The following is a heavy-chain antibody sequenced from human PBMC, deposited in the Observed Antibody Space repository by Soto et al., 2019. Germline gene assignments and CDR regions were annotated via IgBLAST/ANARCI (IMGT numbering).Heavy chain of an antibody. D-gene: IGHD2-15*01. Sequence: GASVKVSCKASGYTFTSYYMHWVRQAPGQGLEWMGIINPSGGSTSYAQKFQGRVTMTRDTSTSTAYMELSSLRSEDTAVYYCAGDGTKLPYCSGGSCYPYNWFDPWGPGTLVTV. CDR2: INPSGGST. CDR1: GYTFTSYY. CDR3: AGDGTKLPYCSGGSCYPYNWFDP. V-gene: IGHV1-46*01. J-gene: IGHJ5*02.